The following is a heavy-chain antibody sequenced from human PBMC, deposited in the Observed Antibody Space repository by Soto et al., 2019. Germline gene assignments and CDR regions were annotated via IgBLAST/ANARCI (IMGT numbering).Heavy chain of an antibody. Sequence: GESLKISCAASGFTFSNYAMSWVRQSPGKGLEWVSTISGSGGSTYYADSVRGRFTISRDNSKNTLYLQMNSLRAEDTAVYYCAKKGRTMVIVYASLSDAFDIWGQGTMVTVSS. CDR3: AKKGRTMVIVYASLSDAFDI. CDR1: GFTFSNYA. D-gene: IGHD2-8*01. V-gene: IGHV3-23*01. CDR2: ISGSGGST. J-gene: IGHJ3*02.